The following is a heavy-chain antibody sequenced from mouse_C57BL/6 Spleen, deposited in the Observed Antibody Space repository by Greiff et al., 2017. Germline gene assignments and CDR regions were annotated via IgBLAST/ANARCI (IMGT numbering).Heavy chain of an antibody. CDR2: ISDGGSYT. V-gene: IGHV5-4*01. D-gene: IGHD1-1*01. Sequence: EVMLVESGGGLVKPGGSLKLSCAASGFTFSSYAMSWVRQTPEKRLAWVATISDGGSYTYYPDNVKGRFTISRDNAKNNLYLQMSHLKSEDTAMYYCARDGGYYGSSFYAMDYWGQGTSVTVSS. J-gene: IGHJ4*01. CDR3: ARDGGYYGSSFYAMDY. CDR1: GFTFSSYA.